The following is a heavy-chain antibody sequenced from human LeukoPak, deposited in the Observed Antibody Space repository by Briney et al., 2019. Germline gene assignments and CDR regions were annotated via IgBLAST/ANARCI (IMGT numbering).Heavy chain of an antibody. CDR3: ARGARAGYNLEPFDY. D-gene: IGHD5-24*01. CDR2: IYYSGSN. CDR1: GGSLSSYY. V-gene: IGHV4-59*08. Sequence: PSETLSLSCTVSGGSLSSYYWSWVRHPPGKGLEWVAYIYYSGSNKYNPSHKSRVTISVDTSKKQFSLKLSSVTAADTAVYYCARGARAGYNLEPFDYWGQGTLVTVSS. J-gene: IGHJ4*02.